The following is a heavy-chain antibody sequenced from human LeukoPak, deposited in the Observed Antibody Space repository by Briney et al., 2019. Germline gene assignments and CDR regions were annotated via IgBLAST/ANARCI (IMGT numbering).Heavy chain of an antibody. D-gene: IGHD6-13*01. Sequence: GGSLRLSCAASGFTFSDYYMSWIRQAPGKGLEWVSYISSSGSTIYYADSVKGRFTISRDNSKNTLYLQMNSLRAEDTAVYYCAKGEQQLGYYYYYYGMDVWGQGTTVTVSS. CDR1: GFTFSDYY. V-gene: IGHV3-11*01. J-gene: IGHJ6*02. CDR2: ISSSGSTI. CDR3: AKGEQQLGYYYYYYGMDV.